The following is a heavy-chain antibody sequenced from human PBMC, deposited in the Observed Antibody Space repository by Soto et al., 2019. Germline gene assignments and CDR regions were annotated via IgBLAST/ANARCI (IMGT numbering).Heavy chain of an antibody. D-gene: IGHD2-15*01. CDR3: ARDSTYCSGGSCYYFDY. CDR2: IYSGGST. V-gene: IGHV3-66*01. Sequence: EVQLVESGGGLVQPGGSLRLSCAASGFTVSSNYMSWVRQAPGKGLGWVSVIYSGGSTYYADSVKGRFTISRDNSKNTLYLQMNSLRAEDTAVYYCARDSTYCSGGSCYYFDYWGQGTLVTVSS. CDR1: GFTVSSNY. J-gene: IGHJ4*02.